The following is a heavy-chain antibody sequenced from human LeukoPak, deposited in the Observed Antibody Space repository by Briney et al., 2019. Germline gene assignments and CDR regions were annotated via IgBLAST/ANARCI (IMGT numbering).Heavy chain of an antibody. J-gene: IGHJ4*02. CDR3: ARRIEDCSGGSCYSKGHLFDY. V-gene: IGHV3-21*01. D-gene: IGHD2-15*01. Sequence: GGSLRLSCAASGFTFSSYRMNWVRQAPGKGLEWVSSISSSSSYIYYADSVKGRFTISRDNAKNSLYLQMNSLRAEDTAVYYCARRIEDCSGGSCYSKGHLFDYWGQGTLVTVSS. CDR2: ISSSSSYI. CDR1: GFTFSSYR.